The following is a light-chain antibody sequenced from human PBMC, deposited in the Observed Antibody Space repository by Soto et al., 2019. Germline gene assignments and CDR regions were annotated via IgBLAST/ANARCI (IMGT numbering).Light chain of an antibody. CDR2: KAS. Sequence: DIQMTQSPSTLSASVGDRVTITCRASQSISSWLAWYQQKPGKAPKLLIYKASSLESGVPSRFSGSGSGTEFTLTISSLQPEDFATYYCLQANTFPITFGQGTRLEIK. CDR1: QSISSW. V-gene: IGKV1-5*03. CDR3: LQANTFPIT. J-gene: IGKJ5*01.